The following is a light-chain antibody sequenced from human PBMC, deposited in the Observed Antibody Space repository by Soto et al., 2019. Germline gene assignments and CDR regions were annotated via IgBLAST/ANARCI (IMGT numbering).Light chain of an antibody. Sequence: DIVMTQSPLSLAVTPGEPASISCRSSQSLLHSNGYNYLDWYLQKPGQSPQLPIYLGSNRASGVPDRFSGIGSGTDFTLKISRVEDEDIGLYYCMQGLQTQLTLRGGTKVDIK. V-gene: IGKV2-28*01. CDR3: MQGLQTQLT. CDR1: QSLLHSNGYNY. J-gene: IGKJ4*01. CDR2: LGS.